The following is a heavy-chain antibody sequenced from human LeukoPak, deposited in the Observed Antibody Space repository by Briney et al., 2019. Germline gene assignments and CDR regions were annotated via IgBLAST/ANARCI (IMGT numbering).Heavy chain of an antibody. D-gene: IGHD3-9*01. CDR3: ARAYDTYDYYFDY. V-gene: IGHV4-59*01. CDR2: IYYSGST. J-gene: IGHJ4*02. Sequence: SETLSLTCAVYGGSFSGYYWSWIRQPPGKGLEWIGYIYYSGSTNYNPSLKSRVTISVDTSKNQFSLKLSSVTAADTAVYYCARAYDTYDYYFDYWGQGTLVTVSS. CDR1: GGSFSGYY.